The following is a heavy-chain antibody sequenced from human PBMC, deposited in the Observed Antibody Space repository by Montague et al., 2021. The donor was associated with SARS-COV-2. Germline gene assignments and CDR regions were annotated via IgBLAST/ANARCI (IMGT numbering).Heavy chain of an antibody. V-gene: IGHV4-59*08. CDR2: ISHLGST. Sequence: SETLSLTCTVSGGSINSFYWGWVRQPPGKGLEWIGYISHLGSTNYNRSLRSRVTISVDTSKNQFSLKLSSVTAADTAVFYCARLSNYYGSGSYYPHNYYYYGMDVWGQGTTVTVSS. CDR3: ARLSNYYGSGSYYPHNYYYYGMDV. CDR1: GGSINSFY. D-gene: IGHD3-10*01. J-gene: IGHJ6*02.